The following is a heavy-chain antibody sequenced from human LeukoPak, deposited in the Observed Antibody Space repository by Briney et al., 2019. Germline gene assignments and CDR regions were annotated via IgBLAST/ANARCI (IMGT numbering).Heavy chain of an antibody. J-gene: IGHJ5*02. CDR3: AKAPYSSGWANWLVP. CDR1: GFTFRSYS. V-gene: IGHV3-23*01. D-gene: IGHD6-19*01. Sequence: SGGSLRLSCAASGFTFRSYSMNWVRQAPGKGLECVSIISGSGDVTYYAASVKGRFTVSRDNSKNTLSLQLNSLRADDPAVYYCAKAPYSSGWANWLVPWGEGTLVTVSS. CDR2: ISGSGDVT.